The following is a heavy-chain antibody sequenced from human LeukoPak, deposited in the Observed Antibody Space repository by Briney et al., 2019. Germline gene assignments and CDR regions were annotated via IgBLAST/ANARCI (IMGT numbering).Heavy chain of an antibody. CDR1: GGSISSTSW. J-gene: IGHJ4*02. V-gene: IGHV4-4*02. Sequence: PSETLSLTCAVSGGSISSTSWWSWVRQPPGKGLEWIGEIYHSGSTNYNPSLKSRVTISVDKSKNHFSLKLNYVTAADTAVYYCARGSLAVAGAFDYWGQGTLVTVSS. D-gene: IGHD6-19*01. CDR2: IYHSGST. CDR3: ARGSLAVAGAFDY.